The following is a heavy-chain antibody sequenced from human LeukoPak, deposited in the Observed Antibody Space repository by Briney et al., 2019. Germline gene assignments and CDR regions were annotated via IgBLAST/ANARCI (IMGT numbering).Heavy chain of an antibody. CDR1: GFTFSSYE. V-gene: IGHV3-48*03. CDR3: ARVVVAATYYFDY. J-gene: IGHJ4*02. Sequence: PGGSLRLSCAASGFTFSSYEMNWVRQAPGKGLEWVSYISSFGSTIYYADSVKGRFTISRDNAKNSLYLQMNSLRAEDTAVYYCARVVVAATYYFDYWGQGTLVTVSS. CDR2: ISSFGSTI. D-gene: IGHD2-15*01.